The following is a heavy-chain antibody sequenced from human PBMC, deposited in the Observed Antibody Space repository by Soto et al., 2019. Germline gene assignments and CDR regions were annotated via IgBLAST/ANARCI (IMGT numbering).Heavy chain of an antibody. V-gene: IGHV4-31*03. CDR2: IYYSGST. J-gene: IGHJ5*02. CDR3: ARELVVVPAAPPVSWFDP. CDR1: GDSISSGYY. D-gene: IGHD2-2*01. Sequence: SETMSLSCPLSGDSISSGYYWAWIRQHPGKGLEWIGYIYYSGSTYYNPSLKSRVTISVDTSKNQFSLKLSSVTAADTAVYYCARELVVVPAAPPVSWFDPWGQGTLVTFSS.